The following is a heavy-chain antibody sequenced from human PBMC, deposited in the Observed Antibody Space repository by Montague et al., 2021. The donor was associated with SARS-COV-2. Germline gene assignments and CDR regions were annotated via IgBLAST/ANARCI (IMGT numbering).Heavy chain of an antibody. J-gene: IGHJ4*02. D-gene: IGHD3-3*01. CDR1: GGSFSGYY. CDR2: INHSGST. Sequence: SETLSLTCGVYGGSFSGYYWSWIRQPPGKGLQWIGGINHSGSTNXNSSLNSRGTISLDTSKNQFSLKLTSVSAADTAVYYCARGLGRPGTIFGVARYWGQGTLVTVSS. CDR3: ARGLGRPGTIFGVARY. V-gene: IGHV4-34*01.